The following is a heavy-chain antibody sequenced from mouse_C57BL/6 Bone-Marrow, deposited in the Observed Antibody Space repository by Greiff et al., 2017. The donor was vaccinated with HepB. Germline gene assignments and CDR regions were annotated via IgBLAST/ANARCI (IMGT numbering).Heavy chain of an antibody. D-gene: IGHD2-1*01. Sequence: QVQLQQPGAELVKPGASVKLSCKASGYTFTSYWMQWVKQRPGQGLEWIGEIDPSDSYTNYNQKFKGKATLTVDTSSSTAYMQLSSLTSEDSAVYYCARINYGNPYAMDYWGQGTSVTVSS. CDR3: ARINYGNPYAMDY. V-gene: IGHV1-50*01. CDR1: GYTFTSYW. CDR2: IDPSDSYT. J-gene: IGHJ4*01.